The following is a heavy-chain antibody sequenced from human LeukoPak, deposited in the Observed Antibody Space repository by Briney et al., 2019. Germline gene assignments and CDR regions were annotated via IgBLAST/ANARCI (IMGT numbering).Heavy chain of an antibody. V-gene: IGHV3-21*01. J-gene: IGHJ6*03. CDR3: ARDGIVATIGYYYYYMDV. CDR2: ISSSSSYI. Sequence: PGGSLRLSCAASGFTFSSYSMNWVRQAPGKGLEWVSSISSSSSYIYYADSVKGRFTISRDNAKNSLYLQMNSLRAEDTAVYYCARDGIVATIGYYYYYMDVWGKGTTVTISS. CDR1: GFTFSSYS. D-gene: IGHD5-12*01.